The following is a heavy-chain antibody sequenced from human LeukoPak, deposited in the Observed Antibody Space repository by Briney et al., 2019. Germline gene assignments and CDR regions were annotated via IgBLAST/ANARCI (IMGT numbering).Heavy chain of an antibody. CDR3: ASGGAVAGTLFDY. Sequence: GGSLRLSCAASGFTFSSYGMSWVRQAPGKGLEWVSAISGSGGSTYYADSVKGRFTISRGNSKNTLYLQMNSLRAEDTAVYYCASGGAVAGTLFDYWGQGTLVTVSS. CDR1: GFTFSSYG. CDR2: ISGSGGST. J-gene: IGHJ4*02. D-gene: IGHD6-19*01. V-gene: IGHV3-23*01.